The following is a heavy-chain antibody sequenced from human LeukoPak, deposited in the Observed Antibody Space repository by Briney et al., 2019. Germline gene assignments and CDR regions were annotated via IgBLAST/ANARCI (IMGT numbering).Heavy chain of an antibody. D-gene: IGHD4-17*01. Sequence: SETLSLTCTVSGGSISTSSYYWAWIRQPPGKGLEWLGTIYYSGSTYYNPSLKSRVSISVDTSKSQFPLKLTSVTAADTAVFYCARDLYADYPGNWFDPWGQGTLVTVSS. CDR3: ARDLYADYPGNWFDP. CDR1: GGSISTSSYY. J-gene: IGHJ5*02. CDR2: IYYSGST. V-gene: IGHV4-39*06.